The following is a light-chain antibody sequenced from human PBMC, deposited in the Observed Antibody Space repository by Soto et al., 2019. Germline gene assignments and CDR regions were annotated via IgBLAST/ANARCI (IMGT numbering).Light chain of an antibody. CDR1: SSDVGTYNL. CDR3: CSYAGSSTVV. CDR2: EGS. Sequence: QSALTQPASVSGSPGQSIIISCTGTSSDVGTYNLVSWYQQHPGTAPKLMIYEGSKRPSGVSNRFSGSKSGNTASLTISGLQAEDEADYYFCSYAGSSTVVFGGGTKVTVL. V-gene: IGLV2-23*01. J-gene: IGLJ2*01.